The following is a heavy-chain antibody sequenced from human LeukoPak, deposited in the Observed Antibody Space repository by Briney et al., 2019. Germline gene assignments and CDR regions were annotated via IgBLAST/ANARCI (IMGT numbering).Heavy chain of an antibody. CDR2: IYYSGST. CDR1: GGSISSYY. Sequence: PSETLSLTCTVSGGSISSYYWSWIRQPPGKGLEWIGYIYYSGSTNYNPSLKSRVTISVDTSKNQFSLQLNSVTPEDTAVYYCARLSSGIGDFDYWGRGTLVTVSS. J-gene: IGHJ4*02. CDR3: ARLSSGIGDFDY. V-gene: IGHV4-59*12. D-gene: IGHD3-16*01.